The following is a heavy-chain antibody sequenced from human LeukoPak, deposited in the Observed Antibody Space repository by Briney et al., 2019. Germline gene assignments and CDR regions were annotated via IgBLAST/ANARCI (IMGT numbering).Heavy chain of an antibody. D-gene: IGHD2-2*02. CDR3: ARETGYCSTTSCYTFFDY. J-gene: IGHJ4*02. V-gene: IGHV3-30-3*01. CDR2: ISYDGSNK. Sequence: GGSLRLSCTASGFTFTTYAMHWVCQAPGKGLEWVAVISYDGSNKYYADSVKGRFPISRDNSKSTLYLQMNSLRAEDTAVYYCARETGYCSTTSCYTFFDYWGQGTLVTVSS. CDR1: GFTFTTYA.